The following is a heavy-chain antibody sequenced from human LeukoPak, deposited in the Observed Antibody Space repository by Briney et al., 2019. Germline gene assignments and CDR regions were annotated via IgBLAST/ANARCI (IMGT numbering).Heavy chain of an antibody. V-gene: IGHV1-2*02. J-gene: IGHJ4*02. CDR2: INPNTGGT. CDR3: ARGSVTIVVTLDY. D-gene: IGHD3-22*01. CDR1: GYTFTGYY. Sequence: ASVKVSCKASGYTFTGYYMHWVRQAPGQGLEWMGWINPNTGGTNYAQKFQGRVTMTRDTSISTAYMELSRLRSDGTAVYYCARGSVTIVVTLDYWGQGTLVTVSS.